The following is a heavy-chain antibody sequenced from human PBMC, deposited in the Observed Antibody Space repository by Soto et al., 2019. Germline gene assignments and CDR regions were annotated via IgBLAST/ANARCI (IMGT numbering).Heavy chain of an antibody. V-gene: IGHV3-9*01. J-gene: IGHJ4*02. CDR2: ISWNRGSI. D-gene: IGHD3-3*01. Sequence: EVQLVESGGGLVQPGRSLRLSCAASGFTFDDYAMHWVRQAPGKGLEWVSGISWNRGSIGYADSVKGRFTISRDNAKKSLYLQMNILSAEDTALYYCAKGVAGWYYFDYWGQGTLVTVSS. CDR1: GFTFDDYA. CDR3: AKGVAGWYYFDY.